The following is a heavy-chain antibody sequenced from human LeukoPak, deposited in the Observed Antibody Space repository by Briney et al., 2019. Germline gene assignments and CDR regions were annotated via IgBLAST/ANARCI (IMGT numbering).Heavy chain of an antibody. CDR3: ARDCSGGSCYGAFDI. J-gene: IGHJ3*02. V-gene: IGHV4-30-4*01. Sequence: SETLSLTCTVSGGSIRSGDYYWSWIRQPPGKGLEWIGYIYDSGSTYYNPSLKSRITISVDTSENRFSLKLSSVTATDTAVYYCARDCSGGSCYGAFDIWGQGTMVTVSS. CDR2: IYDSGST. CDR1: GGSIRSGDYY. D-gene: IGHD2-15*01.